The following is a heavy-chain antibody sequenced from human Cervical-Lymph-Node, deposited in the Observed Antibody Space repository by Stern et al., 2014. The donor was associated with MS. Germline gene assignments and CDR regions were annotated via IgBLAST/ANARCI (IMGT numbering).Heavy chain of an antibody. CDR1: GFSLSNSG. CDR2: MSFVGGNK. CDR3: MGVGDAMHV. J-gene: IGHJ6*02. Sequence: VQLVESGGGVVQPGRSLTLSCAASGFSLSNSGMHWVRQAPGTGLEWGAVMSFVGGNKKYGDSVKGRFSISRDMANNTLFLQMNSLRPEDTAVYYCMGVGDAMHVWGQGTTVIVSS. V-gene: IGHV3-30*03.